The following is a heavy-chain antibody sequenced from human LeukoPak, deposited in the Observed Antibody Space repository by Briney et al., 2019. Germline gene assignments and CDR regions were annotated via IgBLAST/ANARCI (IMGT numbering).Heavy chain of an antibody. CDR3: ASSAGYYYYYMDV. D-gene: IGHD6-19*01. CDR2: IYYSGST. V-gene: IGHV4-39*01. Sequence: PSETLSLTCTVSGGSISSRPYYWGWIRQPPGKGLEWIGSIYYSGSTYYNPSLKSRVTISVDTSKNQFSLKLSSVTAADTAVYYCASSAGYYYYYMDVWGKGTTVTISS. CDR1: GGSISSRPYY. J-gene: IGHJ6*03.